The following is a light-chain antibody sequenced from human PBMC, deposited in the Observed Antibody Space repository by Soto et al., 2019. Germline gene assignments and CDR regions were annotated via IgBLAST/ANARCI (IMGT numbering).Light chain of an antibody. CDR3: QQYDNWPPIT. CDR2: GAS. V-gene: IGKV3-15*01. J-gene: IGKJ5*01. CDR1: QSVSSN. Sequence: EIVMTQSPATLSVSPGERATLPCRASQSVSSNLAWYQQKPGQAPRLLIYGASTRATGIPARFSGSGSGTDFTLTISSLQSEDFAVYYCQQYDNWPPITFGQGTRLEIK.